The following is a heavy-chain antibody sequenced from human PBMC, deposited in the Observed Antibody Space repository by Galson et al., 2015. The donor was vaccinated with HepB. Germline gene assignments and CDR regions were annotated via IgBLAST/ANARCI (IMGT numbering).Heavy chain of an antibody. CDR3: AKDREEMATIMYYFDY. Sequence: SLRLSCAASGFTFSSYGMHWVRQAPGKGLEWVAFIRYDGSNKYYADSVKGRFTISRDNSKNTLYLQMNSLRAEDTAVYYCAKDREEMATIMYYFDYWGQGTLVTVSS. D-gene: IGHD5-24*01. CDR1: GFTFSSYG. J-gene: IGHJ4*02. CDR2: IRYDGSNK. V-gene: IGHV3-30*02.